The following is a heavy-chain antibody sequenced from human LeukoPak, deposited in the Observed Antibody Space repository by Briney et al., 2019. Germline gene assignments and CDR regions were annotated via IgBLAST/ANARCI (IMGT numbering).Heavy chain of an antibody. Sequence: ASVKVSCKASGGTFSSYAISWVRQAPGPGLEWMGGIIPIFGTANYAQKFQGRVTITTDESTSTAYMELSSLRSEDTAVYYCAGSIQTYYYDSSGYASHIWGQGTMVTVSS. CDR2: IIPIFGTA. CDR3: AGSIQTYYYDSSGYASHI. CDR1: GGTFSSYA. V-gene: IGHV1-69*05. D-gene: IGHD3-22*01. J-gene: IGHJ3*02.